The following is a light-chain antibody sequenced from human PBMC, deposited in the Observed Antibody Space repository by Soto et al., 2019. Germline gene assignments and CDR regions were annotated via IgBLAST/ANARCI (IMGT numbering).Light chain of an antibody. Sequence: IVLTQSPGTLSLSPGERATLSCRASQSVSSSYLAWYQQQPGQAPRLLIYGASSRATGIPDRFSGSGSGTDFTLTISRLEPDDFAAYYCQQYGSSPAFGPGTKVDIK. J-gene: IGKJ3*01. CDR1: QSVSSSY. CDR2: GAS. V-gene: IGKV3-20*01. CDR3: QQYGSSPA.